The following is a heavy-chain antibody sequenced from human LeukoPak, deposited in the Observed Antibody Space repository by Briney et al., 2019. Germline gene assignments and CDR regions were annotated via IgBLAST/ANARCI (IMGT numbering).Heavy chain of an antibody. Sequence: SETLSLTCTVSGGSINNYYWSWIRQPAGKGLEWIGRVHSSGSTDYNPSPKSRVTMSVDTSKNQFSLKLNSVNAADAAVYYCARGDATYYYYMDVWGKGTTVTVSS. D-gene: IGHD2-2*01. CDR3: ARGDATYYYYMDV. V-gene: IGHV4-4*07. CDR2: VHSSGST. J-gene: IGHJ6*03. CDR1: GGSINNYY.